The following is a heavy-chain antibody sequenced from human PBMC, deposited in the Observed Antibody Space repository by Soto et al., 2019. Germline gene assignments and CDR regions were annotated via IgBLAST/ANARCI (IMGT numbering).Heavy chain of an antibody. J-gene: IGHJ4*02. CDR3: AKDIAYYYGSGSSYNLDY. CDR2: ISGSGGST. D-gene: IGHD3-10*01. Sequence: GGSLRLSCAASGFTFSSYAMSWVRQAPGKGLEWVSAISGSGGSTYYADSVKGRFTISRDNSKNTLYLQMNSLRAEDTAVYYCAKDIAYYYGSGSSYNLDYWGQGTLVTVSS. CDR1: GFTFSSYA. V-gene: IGHV3-23*01.